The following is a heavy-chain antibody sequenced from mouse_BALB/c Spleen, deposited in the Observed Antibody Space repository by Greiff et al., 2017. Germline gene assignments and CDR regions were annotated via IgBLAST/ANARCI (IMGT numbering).Heavy chain of an antibody. CDR2: ISSGGST. J-gene: IGHJ2*01. CDR1: GFTFSSYA. CDR3: ATLYYGSSYYFDY. V-gene: IGHV5-6-5*01. D-gene: IGHD1-1*01. Sequence: EVQLVESGGGLVKPGGSLKLSCAASGFTFSSYAMSWVRQTPEKRLEWVASISSGGSTYYPDSVKGRFTISRDNARNILYLQMSSLRSEDTAMYYCATLYYGSSYYFDYWGQGTTLTVSS.